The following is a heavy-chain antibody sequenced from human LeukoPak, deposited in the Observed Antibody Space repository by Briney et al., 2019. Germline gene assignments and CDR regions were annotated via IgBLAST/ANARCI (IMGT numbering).Heavy chain of an antibody. CDR3: ARRSIGSGWLIDY. CDR1: GGSISSSSYY. Sequence: PSETLSLTCTVSGGSISSSSYYWGWIRQPPGKGLEWIGSIYYSGSTYYNPSLKSRVTISVDTSKNQFSLKLSSVTAADTAVYYCARRSIGSGWLIDYWGQGTLVTVSS. J-gene: IGHJ4*02. D-gene: IGHD6-19*01. CDR2: IYYSGST. V-gene: IGHV4-39*01.